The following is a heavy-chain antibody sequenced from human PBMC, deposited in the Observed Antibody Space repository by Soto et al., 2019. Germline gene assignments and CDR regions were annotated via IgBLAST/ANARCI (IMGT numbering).Heavy chain of an antibody. V-gene: IGHV3-23*01. CDR2: ISGSGGST. J-gene: IGHJ4*02. Sequence: EVQLLESGGGLVQPGGSLRLSCAASGFTFSSYAMSWVRQAPGKGLEWVSAISGSGGSTYYADSVKGRFTISRDNSKNTLYLQMNSLRAEDTAVYYCAKGQDPHYYDSSCYYYSFDYWGQGTLVTVSS. D-gene: IGHD3-22*01. CDR1: GFTFSSYA. CDR3: AKGQDPHYYDSSCYYYSFDY.